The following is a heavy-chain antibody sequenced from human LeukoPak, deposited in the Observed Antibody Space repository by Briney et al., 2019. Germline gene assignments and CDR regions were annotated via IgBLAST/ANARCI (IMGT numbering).Heavy chain of an antibody. CDR1: GGSFSGYY. V-gene: IGHV4-34*01. CDR2: INHSGST. D-gene: IGHD3-10*01. Sequence: SETLSLTCAVYGGSFSGYYWSWIRQPPGEGLEWIGEINHSGSTNYNPSLKSRVTISVDTFKNQFSLKLSSVTAADTAVYYCARTPPLYYYGSGSRFDYWGQGTLVTVSS. CDR3: ARTPPLYYYGSGSRFDY. J-gene: IGHJ4*02.